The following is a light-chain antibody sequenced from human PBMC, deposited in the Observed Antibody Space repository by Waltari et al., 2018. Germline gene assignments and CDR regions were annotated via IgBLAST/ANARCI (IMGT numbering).Light chain of an antibody. CDR3: QQSYSTPRT. CDR2: AAS. V-gene: IGKV1-39*01. Sequence: DIQMTQSPSSLSASVGDRVTITCRASQSISSYLNWYQQKPGKAHKLLIYAASSLQSAVPSRFSGSGSGTDFTLTINNLQPEDFATYYCQQSYSTPRTFGQGTKVEIK. CDR1: QSISSY. J-gene: IGKJ1*01.